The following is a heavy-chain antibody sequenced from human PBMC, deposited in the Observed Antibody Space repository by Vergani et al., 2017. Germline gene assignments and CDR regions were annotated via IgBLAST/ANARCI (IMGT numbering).Heavy chain of an antibody. J-gene: IGHJ5*02. CDR3: GRVADFYGLGSRLLDL. Sequence: QVRLQESGPGLVKPSETLSLTCSVSGGSISSGSYYWSWIRQPPGKELEWIGYMYHSGSTNYNPSLETRVTISGDTSKNQFSLKLNSVTAADTAVYYCGRVADFYGLGSRLLDLWGQGILVTVSS. D-gene: IGHD3-10*01. CDR1: GGSISSGSYY. CDR2: MYHSGST. V-gene: IGHV4-61*01.